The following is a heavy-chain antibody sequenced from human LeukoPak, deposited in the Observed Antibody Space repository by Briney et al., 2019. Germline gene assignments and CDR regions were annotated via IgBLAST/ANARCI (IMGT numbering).Heavy chain of an antibody. V-gene: IGHV1-46*01. D-gene: IGHD3-10*01. CDR3: ARVGGRYTKAGSFDY. Sequence: ASVKVSCKASGYTFTSYYMHWVRQAPGQGLEWMGIINPSGGSTSYAQKFQGRVTMTRDMSTSTVYMELSSLRSEDTAVYYCARVGGRYTKAGSFDYWGQGTLVTVSS. J-gene: IGHJ4*02. CDR2: INPSGGST. CDR1: GYTFTSYY.